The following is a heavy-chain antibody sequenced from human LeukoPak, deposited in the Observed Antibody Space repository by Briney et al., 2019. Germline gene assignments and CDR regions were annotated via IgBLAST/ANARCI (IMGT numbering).Heavy chain of an antibody. D-gene: IGHD4-17*01. CDR1: GFTFSSYA. CDR2: ISGSGGST. Sequence: GGSLRLSCAASGFTFSSYAMSWVRQAPGKGLEWVSAISGSGGSTYYADSVKGRFTISRDNSKNALYLQMNSLRAEDTAVYYCAKVPYGDYVGLDYWGQGTLVTVSS. CDR3: AKVPYGDYVGLDY. J-gene: IGHJ4*02. V-gene: IGHV3-23*01.